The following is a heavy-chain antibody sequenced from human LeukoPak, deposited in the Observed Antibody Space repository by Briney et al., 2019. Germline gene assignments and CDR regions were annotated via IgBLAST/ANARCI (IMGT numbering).Heavy chain of an antibody. CDR3: ATDILWFGEGGNDY. J-gene: IGHJ4*02. Sequence: PGGFLRLSCAPSGLSFSSYTIHWVRQAPGKGLEWVSSISSSSSYIYYADSVKGRFTISRDNAKNSLYLQMNSLRAEDTAVYYCATDILWFGEGGNDYWGQGTLVTVSS. CDR1: GLSFSSYT. V-gene: IGHV3-21*01. CDR2: ISSSSSYI. D-gene: IGHD3-10*01.